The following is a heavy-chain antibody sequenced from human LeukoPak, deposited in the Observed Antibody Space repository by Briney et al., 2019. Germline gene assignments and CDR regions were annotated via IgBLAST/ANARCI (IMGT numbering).Heavy chain of an antibody. J-gene: IGHJ5*02. CDR2: IDPNSGGT. CDR1: GYTFTGYY. V-gene: IGHV1-2*02. Sequence: GASVKVSCKASGYTFTGYYMHWVRQAPGQGLEWMGWIDPNSGGTNYAQKFQGRVTMTRDTSISTAYMELSRLRSDDTAVYYCARDHYDILTGQYRNNWFDPWGQGTLVTVSS. D-gene: IGHD3-9*01. CDR3: ARDHYDILTGQYRNNWFDP.